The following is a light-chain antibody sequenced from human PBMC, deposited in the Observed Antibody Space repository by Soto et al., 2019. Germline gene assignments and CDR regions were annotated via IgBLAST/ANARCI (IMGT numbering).Light chain of an antibody. CDR1: GSDVGGYNR. Sequence: QSVLTQPPSVSGSPGQSVTISCTGTGSDVGGYNRVSWYQQPPGTAPKLMIYEVSNRPSGVPDRFSGSKSGNTASLAISGFQAEDEADYYCSSYTSTTNFYVFGTGTKGTVL. J-gene: IGLJ1*01. V-gene: IGLV2-18*02. CDR3: SSYTSTTNFYV. CDR2: EVS.